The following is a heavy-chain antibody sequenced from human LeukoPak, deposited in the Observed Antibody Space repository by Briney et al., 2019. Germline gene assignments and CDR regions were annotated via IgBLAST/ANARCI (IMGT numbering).Heavy chain of an antibody. Sequence: ASVKVSCKASGYTFTSYGISWVRQAPGQGLEWMGWISAYNGNTNYAQKLQGRVTMTTDTSTSTAYMELRSLRSDDTAVYYCAGDLPYSSPRIYNWFDPWGQGTLVTVSS. CDR1: GYTFTSYG. CDR3: AGDLPYSSPRIYNWFDP. CDR2: ISAYNGNT. J-gene: IGHJ5*02. V-gene: IGHV1-18*01. D-gene: IGHD6-19*01.